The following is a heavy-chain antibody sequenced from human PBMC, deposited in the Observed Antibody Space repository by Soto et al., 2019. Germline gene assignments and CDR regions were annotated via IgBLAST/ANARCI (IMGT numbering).Heavy chain of an antibody. CDR2: VNTYSGNP. CDR3: ARDSQYSSSWERFDS. CDR1: GYTFTNYA. V-gene: IGHV1-18*01. J-gene: IGHJ4*02. Sequence: QVQLVQSGGELKKPGASVKVSCKASGYTFTNYAISWVRQAPGRGLEWMGWVNTYSGNPNYAQSFQGRVTMTTDTSTGTAYMKLRSLKADNSAIYYCARDSQYSSSWERFDSWGQGTLVTVSS. D-gene: IGHD6-13*01.